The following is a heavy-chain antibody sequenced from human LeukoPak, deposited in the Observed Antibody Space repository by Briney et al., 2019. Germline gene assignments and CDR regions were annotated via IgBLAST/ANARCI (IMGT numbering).Heavy chain of an antibody. J-gene: IGHJ4*02. CDR3: ARAFYSGSYSQDY. CDR2: INHSGST. V-gene: IGHV4-34*01. CDR1: GGSFSGYY. D-gene: IGHD1-26*01. Sequence: SETLSLTCAVYGGSFSGYYWSWIRQPPGKGLEWIGGINHSGSTNYNPSLKSRVTISVDTSKNQFSLKLSSVTAADTAVYYCARAFYSGSYSQDYWGQGTLVTVSS.